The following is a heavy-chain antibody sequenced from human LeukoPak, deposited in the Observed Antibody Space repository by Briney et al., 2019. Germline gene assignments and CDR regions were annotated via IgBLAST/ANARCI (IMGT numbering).Heavy chain of an antibody. J-gene: IGHJ2*01. CDR3: AKEPQPRAAPWYFDL. CDR1: GFSFSDYG. D-gene: IGHD2-15*01. CDR2: VAHSGTVQ. V-gene: IGHV3-30*18. Sequence: RGSLRLSCAASGFSFSDYGIRSGRQAPREGLVWLAVVAHSGTVQHYADSVKGRFTIFRDNSKNTLYLQMDSLTPEDTAVYHCAKEPQPRAAPWYFDLWGRGTLVSVSS.